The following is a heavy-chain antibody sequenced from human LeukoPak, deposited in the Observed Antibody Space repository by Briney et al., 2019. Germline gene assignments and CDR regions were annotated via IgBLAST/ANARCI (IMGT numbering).Heavy chain of an antibody. CDR1: GYTFTAYY. D-gene: IGHD4-17*01. Sequence: GASVKVSCKASGYTFTAYYMHWVRQAPGQGLEWMGWINPNSGATNYAQKFQGRVAMSRDTSISTAYMELSWLRSDDTAVYFCAREDDRSFGAYDCWGQGTLVTVS. CDR2: INPNSGAT. V-gene: IGHV1-2*02. J-gene: IGHJ4*02. CDR3: AREDDRSFGAYDC.